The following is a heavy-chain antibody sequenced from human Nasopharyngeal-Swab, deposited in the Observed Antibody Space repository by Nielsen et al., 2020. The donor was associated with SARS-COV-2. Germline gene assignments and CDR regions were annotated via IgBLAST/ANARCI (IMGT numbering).Heavy chain of an antibody. D-gene: IGHD3-22*01. CDR2: INPSGSST. V-gene: IGHV1-46*01. CDR3: ARDLDSSGYYPNWFDP. J-gene: IGHJ5*02. Sequence: WVRQAPGQVLEWVGIINPSGSSTSYAQKFQGRVTMTRDTSTSTVYMELSSLRSEDTAVYYCARDLDSSGYYPNWFDPWGQGTLVTVSS.